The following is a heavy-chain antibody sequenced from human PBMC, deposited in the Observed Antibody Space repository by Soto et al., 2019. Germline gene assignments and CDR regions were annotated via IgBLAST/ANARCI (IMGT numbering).Heavy chain of an antibody. CDR3: ARVEYNYVDT. V-gene: IGHV3-23*01. Sequence: HPGGSLRLSCAASGFIFSSYALGWIRQAPGKGLEWVSSITGTGATINYADSVKGRFTISRDTSKNTLYLQMNSLRAEDTALYYCARVEYNYVDTWGQGTPVTVSS. D-gene: IGHD5-18*01. CDR2: ITGTGATI. J-gene: IGHJ5*02. CDR1: GFIFSSYA.